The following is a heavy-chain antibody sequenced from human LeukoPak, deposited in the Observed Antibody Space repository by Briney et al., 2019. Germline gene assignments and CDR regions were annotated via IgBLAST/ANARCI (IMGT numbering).Heavy chain of an antibody. D-gene: IGHD3-10*01. CDR2: INPNSGGR. V-gene: IGHV1-2*02. Sequence: ASVKVSCKASRYTFTDYYMHWVRQAPGQGLEWLGCINPNSGGRNYAQKFQGRVTMTRDTSISTAYMELSRLRSDDTAVYYCARPMVGGVIHAFDIWGQGTMVTVSS. J-gene: IGHJ3*02. CDR3: ARPMVGGVIHAFDI. CDR1: RYTFTDYY.